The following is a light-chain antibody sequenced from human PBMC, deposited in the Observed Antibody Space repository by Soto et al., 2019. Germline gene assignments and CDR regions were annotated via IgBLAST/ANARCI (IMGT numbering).Light chain of an antibody. J-gene: IGLJ3*02. CDR2: EVR. V-gene: IGLV2-14*01. CDR1: SSDVGGYNH. CDR3: ASYIGTSARV. Sequence: QSALTQPASVSGSPGQSITISCTGTSSDVGGYNHVSWYQQHPGKAPKLIIYEVRNRPSGVSNRLSGSKSDNTASLTISGLQAEDEDDYYCASYIGTSARVFGGGTKLTVL.